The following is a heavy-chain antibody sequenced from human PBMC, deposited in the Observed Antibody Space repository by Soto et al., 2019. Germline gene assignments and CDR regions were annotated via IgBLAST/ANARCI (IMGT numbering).Heavy chain of an antibody. D-gene: IGHD6-13*01. J-gene: IGHJ4*02. CDR3: ARSRPQGGEAAATYYFDY. V-gene: IGHV3-66*01. CDR2: IYSGGST. CDR1: GFTVSSNY. Sequence: GGSLRLSCAASGFTVSSNYMSWVRQAPGKGLEWVSVIYSGGSTYYADSVKGRFTISRDNSKNTLYLQMNSLRAEDTAVYYCARSRPQGGEAAATYYFDYWGQGTLVTVSS.